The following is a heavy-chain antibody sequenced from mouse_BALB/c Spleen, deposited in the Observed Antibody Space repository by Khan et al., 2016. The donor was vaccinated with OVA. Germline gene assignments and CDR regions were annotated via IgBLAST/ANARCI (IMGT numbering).Heavy chain of an antibody. CDR1: GFNIKDYY. CDR3: ARYCYSPWFSY. Sequence: VQLQQSGAELVRPGTLVKLSCKASGFNIKDYYMHWVKQRPEQGLVWIGKIDTENGQTIYDQKFQGKTRITSDTSSNTAYLQLSSLTSEDTAVYYCARYCYSPWFSYWGQGTLVTVSA. J-gene: IGHJ3*01. D-gene: IGHD2-12*01. V-gene: IGHV14-1*02. CDR2: IDTENGQT.